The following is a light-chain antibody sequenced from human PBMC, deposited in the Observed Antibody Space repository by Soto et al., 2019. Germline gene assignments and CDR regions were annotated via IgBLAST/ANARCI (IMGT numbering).Light chain of an antibody. CDR2: EVS. V-gene: IGLV2-14*01. CDR1: SSDVGGYNY. CDR3: SSYTSSSTLV. Sequence: QSVLAQPASVSGSPGQSITISCTGTSSDVGGYNYVSWYQRHPGKAPKLMIYEVSNRPSGVSNRFSGSKSGNTASLTISGLQAEDEADYYCSSYTSSSTLVFGTGTKVTAL. J-gene: IGLJ1*01.